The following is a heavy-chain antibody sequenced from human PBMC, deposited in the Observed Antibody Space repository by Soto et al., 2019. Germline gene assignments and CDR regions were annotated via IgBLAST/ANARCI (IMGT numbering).Heavy chain of an antibody. CDR1: GGSISDLY. V-gene: IGHV4-34*01. Sequence: PSETLSLTCTVSGGSISDLYWSWIRQPPGKGLEWIGEINYSGGSNYNPSLKSRVTLSVGASKSQFSLRLSSVTAADTAVYYCAKSATVGAANFDVWRQGTMVTVSS. D-gene: IGHD1-26*01. CDR3: AKSATVGAANFDV. CDR2: INYSGGS. J-gene: IGHJ3*01.